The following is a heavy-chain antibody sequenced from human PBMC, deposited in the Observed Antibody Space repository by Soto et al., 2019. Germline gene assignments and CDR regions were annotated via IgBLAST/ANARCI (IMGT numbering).Heavy chain of an antibody. CDR1: GFTFSSYA. CDR2: ISGSGGST. D-gene: IGHD6-19*01. J-gene: IGHJ4*02. V-gene: IGHV3-23*01. Sequence: GGSLRLSCAASGFTFSSYAMSWVRQAPGKGLEWVSAISGSGGSTYYADSGKGRFTISRDNSKNTLYLQMNSLRAEDTAVYYCSKDPSGIAVAGIWEDYWGQGTLVTVSS. CDR3: SKDPSGIAVAGIWEDY.